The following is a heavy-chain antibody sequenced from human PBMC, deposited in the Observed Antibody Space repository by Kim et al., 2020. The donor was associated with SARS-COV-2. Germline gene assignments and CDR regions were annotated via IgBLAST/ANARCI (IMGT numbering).Heavy chain of an antibody. CDR1: GGTFSSYA. J-gene: IGHJ6*02. CDR3: ARDAGVEGSRSWYRYYGMDV. V-gene: IGHV1-69*13. CDR2: IIPIFGTA. Sequence: SVKVSCKASGGTFSSYAISWVRQAPGQGLEWMGGIIPIFGTAKYAQKFQGRVTITADESTSTAYMELSSLRSEDTAVYYCARDAGVEGSRSWYRYYGMDVWGQGTTVTVSS. D-gene: IGHD6-13*01.